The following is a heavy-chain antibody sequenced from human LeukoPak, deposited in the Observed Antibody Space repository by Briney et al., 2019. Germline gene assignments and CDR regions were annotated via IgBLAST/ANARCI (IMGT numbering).Heavy chain of an antibody. D-gene: IGHD2/OR15-2a*01. V-gene: IGHV4-39*07. J-gene: IGHJ5*02. CDR2: IHYSGTT. CDR1: GGSISSSSFY. Sequence: SETLSLTCTVSGGSISSSSFYWAWISQPPGKGLEWIATIHYSGTTYYNPSLNSRVTISIDTSKNQFSLKLSSVTAADTAMYYCARGLSLTGFDPWGQGTLVTVSS. CDR3: ARGLSLTGFDP.